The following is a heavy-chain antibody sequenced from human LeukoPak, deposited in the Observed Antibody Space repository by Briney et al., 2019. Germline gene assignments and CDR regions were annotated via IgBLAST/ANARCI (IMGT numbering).Heavy chain of an antibody. J-gene: IGHJ3*02. D-gene: IGHD6-19*01. V-gene: IGHV3-23*01. CDR3: VHSSGWYAYGNAFDI. Sequence: GGSLRLSCAASGFTFSSYAMSWVRQAPGKGLEWVSAISGSGGSTYYADSVKGRFTTSRDNTKHTLYLQMNSLRAEDTAVYYCVHSSGWYAYGNAFDIWGQGTMVTVSS. CDR2: ISGSGGST. CDR1: GFTFSSYA.